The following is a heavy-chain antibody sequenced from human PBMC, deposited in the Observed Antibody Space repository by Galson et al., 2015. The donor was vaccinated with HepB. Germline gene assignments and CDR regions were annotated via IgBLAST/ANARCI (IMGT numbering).Heavy chain of an antibody. CDR2: TSTSGGTT. J-gene: IGHJ3*02. D-gene: IGHD2-2*01. CDR1: GFTFSSYA. CDR3: AKDPRPCSSTSCHGFDI. V-gene: IGHV3-23*01. Sequence: SLRLSCAASGFTFSSYAMSWVRQAPGKGLEWVSLTSTSGGTTYYADSVKGRFTISRDNSKNTLYLQMNSLRAEDTAVYYCAKDPRPCSSTSCHGFDIWGQGTMVTVSS.